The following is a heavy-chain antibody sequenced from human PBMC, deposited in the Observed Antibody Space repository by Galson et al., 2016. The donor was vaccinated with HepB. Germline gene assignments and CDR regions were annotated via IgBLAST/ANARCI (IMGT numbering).Heavy chain of an antibody. V-gene: IGHV1-18*01. CDR2: VSGYSGNT. CDR3: ARDVLYDYVWGNYRAGYFYGMDA. D-gene: IGHD3-16*02. CDR1: GYRFSSYS. Sequence: SVKVSCKGSGYRFSSYSITWVRQAPGQGLEWMGCVSGYSGNTKYAQKFQGRVTLTTDASTSTLELRSLRSDDTDVYYCARDVLYDYVWGNYRAGYFYGMDAWGQGTRVTVSS. J-gene: IGHJ6*02.